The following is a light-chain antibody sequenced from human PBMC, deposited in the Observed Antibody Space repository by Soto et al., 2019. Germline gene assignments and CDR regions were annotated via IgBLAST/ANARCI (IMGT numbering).Light chain of an antibody. CDR3: QQAFSFPYT. CDR1: QSVSDW. Sequence: DVQMTQSPSSVTASVGETVTITCRASQSVSDWVAWYQQKPGKATRLLMYSASTLQSGVPPRFRGSGSGKDFSLTITSLPAEDCATYFCQQAFSFPYTFGQGTKLEI. J-gene: IGKJ2*01. CDR2: SAS. V-gene: IGKV1-12*01.